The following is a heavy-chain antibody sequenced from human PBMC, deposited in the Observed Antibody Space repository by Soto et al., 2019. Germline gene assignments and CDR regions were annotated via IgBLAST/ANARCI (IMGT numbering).Heavy chain of an antibody. D-gene: IGHD3-22*01. V-gene: IGHV1-69*13. CDR3: ARPNYYDSSGSPYDAFDI. CDR1: GGTFSSYA. Sequence: SVKVFCKASGGTFSSYAISWVRQAPGQGLEWMGGIIPIFGTANYAQKFQGRVTITADESTSTAYMELSSLRSEDTAVYYCARPNYYDSSGSPYDAFDIWGQGTMVTVSS. J-gene: IGHJ3*02. CDR2: IIPIFGTA.